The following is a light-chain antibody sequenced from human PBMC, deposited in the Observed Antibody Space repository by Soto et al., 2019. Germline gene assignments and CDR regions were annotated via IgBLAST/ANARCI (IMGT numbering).Light chain of an antibody. CDR1: SSNIGTNT. V-gene: IGLV1-44*01. CDR2: TDH. CDR3: AAWDDSLNAPM. Sequence: QSVLTQPPSASGTPGQRVTISCSGSSSNIGTNTVNWYQQLPGRAPKLLIHTDHQRPSGVPDRFSGSKSGTSASLAISGLQSDDESTYYCAAWDDSLNAPMFGGGTKLTVL. J-gene: IGLJ3*02.